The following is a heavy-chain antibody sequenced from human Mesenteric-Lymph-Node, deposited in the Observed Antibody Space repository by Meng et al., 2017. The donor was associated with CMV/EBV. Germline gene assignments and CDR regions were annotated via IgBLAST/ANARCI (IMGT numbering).Heavy chain of an antibody. J-gene: IGHJ4*02. Sequence: SETLSLTCTVSGGSISSYYWSWIRQPPGKGLEWIGYIYYSGSTNYNPSLKSRVTISVDTSKNQFSLKLSSVTAADTAVYYCTRGVYYFDYWGQGTLVTVSS. CDR2: IYYSGST. CDR1: GGSISSYY. CDR3: TRGVYYFDY. V-gene: IGHV4-59*01.